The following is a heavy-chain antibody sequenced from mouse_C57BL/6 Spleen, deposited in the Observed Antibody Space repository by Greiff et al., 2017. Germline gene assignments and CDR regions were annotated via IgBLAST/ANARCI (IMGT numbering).Heavy chain of an antibody. V-gene: IGHV1-69*01. CDR2: IDPSDSYT. Sequence: QVQLQQPGAELVMPGASVKLSCKASGYTFTSYWMHWVKQRPGQGLEWIGEIDPSDSYTNYNQKFKGKSTLTVDKSSSTAYMQLSSLTSEDTAVYYCARYGSSPWFAYWGHVTLVTVSA. CDR3: ARYGSSPWFAY. D-gene: IGHD1-1*01. J-gene: IGHJ3*01. CDR1: GYTFTSYW.